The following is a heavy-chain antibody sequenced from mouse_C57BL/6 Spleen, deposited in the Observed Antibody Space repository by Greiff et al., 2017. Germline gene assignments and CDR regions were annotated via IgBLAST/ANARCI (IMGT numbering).Heavy chain of an antibody. CDR2: ISSGSSTI. Sequence: EVMLVESGGGLVKPGGSLKLSCAASGFTFSDYGMHWVRQAPEKGLEWVAYISSGSSTIYYADTVKGRFTISRDNAKNTLFLQLTSLRSEDTAMYYCAGRITTYYAMDYWGQGTSVTVSS. D-gene: IGHD1-1*01. V-gene: IGHV5-17*01. CDR3: AGRITTYYAMDY. J-gene: IGHJ4*01. CDR1: GFTFSDYG.